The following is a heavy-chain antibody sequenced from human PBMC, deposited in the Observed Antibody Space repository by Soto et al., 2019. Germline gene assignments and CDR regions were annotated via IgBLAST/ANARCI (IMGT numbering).Heavy chain of an antibody. J-gene: IGHJ4*02. D-gene: IGHD1-26*01. Sequence: EVQLVESGGGLVQPGGSLRLSCAASGFSFSNHNMNWFRQAPGKGLEWISYISTSGSSIYYADSVKGRFTISRDNAKNSLYLQMNSLRAEDTAVYYCARSGNYRLDCWGQGTLVTVSS. CDR3: ARSGNYRLDC. CDR2: ISTSGSSI. CDR1: GFSFSNHN. V-gene: IGHV3-48*01.